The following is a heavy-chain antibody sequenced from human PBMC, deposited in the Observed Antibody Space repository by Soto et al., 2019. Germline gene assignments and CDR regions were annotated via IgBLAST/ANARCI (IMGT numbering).Heavy chain of an antibody. CDR3: ARDHRDSSSWYYYGMDV. J-gene: IGHJ6*02. V-gene: IGHV1-69*13. Sequence: SVKISCKASGGTFSSYAISWVRQDNGQGLEWMGGIIPIFGTANYAQKFQGRVTITADESTSTAYMELSSLRSEDTAVYYCARDHRDSSSWYYYGMDVWGQGTTVTVSS. D-gene: IGHD6-13*01. CDR1: GGTFSSYA. CDR2: IIPIFGTA.